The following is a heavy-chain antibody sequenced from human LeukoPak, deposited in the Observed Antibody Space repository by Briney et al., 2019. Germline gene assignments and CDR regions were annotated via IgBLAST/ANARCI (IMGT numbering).Heavy chain of an antibody. CDR3: ARDGTYRFDY. Sequence: SQTLSLTCAISGDSVSSNSVAWNWIRQSPSRGLEWLGRTFYRSKWLNDYAVSVKGRITFNPDTSKNQFSLQLNSVTPEDTAVYYCARDGTYRFDYWGQGTLVTVSS. CDR2: TFYRSKWLN. J-gene: IGHJ4*02. V-gene: IGHV6-1*01. CDR1: GDSVSSNSVA.